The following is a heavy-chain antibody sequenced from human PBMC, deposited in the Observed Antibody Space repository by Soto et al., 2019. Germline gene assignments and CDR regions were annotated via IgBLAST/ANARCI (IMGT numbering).Heavy chain of an antibody. V-gene: IGHV4-59*01. CDR1: GGSISSYY. CDR3: ARRTPLYASESSRFDP. D-gene: IGHD3-10*01. J-gene: IGHJ5*02. Sequence: SETLSLTCTVSGGSISSYYWSWIRQPPGKGLEWIGYIYYSGSTNYNPSLKSRVTISVDTSKNQFSLKLSSVTAADTAVYYCARRTPLYASESSRFDPWGQGALVTVSS. CDR2: IYYSGST.